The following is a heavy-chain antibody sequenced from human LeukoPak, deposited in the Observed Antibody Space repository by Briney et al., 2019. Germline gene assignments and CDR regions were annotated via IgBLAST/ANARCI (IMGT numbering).Heavy chain of an antibody. J-gene: IGHJ3*02. Sequence: SVKASCKASGGTFSSYAISWVRQAPGQGLDWMGRIIPIFGIANYAQKFQGRVTITADKSTSTAYMELSSLRSEDTAVYYCARGTAGDAFDIWGQGTMVTVSS. CDR2: IIPIFGIA. D-gene: IGHD6-13*01. CDR1: GGTFSSYA. V-gene: IGHV1-69*04. CDR3: ARGTAGDAFDI.